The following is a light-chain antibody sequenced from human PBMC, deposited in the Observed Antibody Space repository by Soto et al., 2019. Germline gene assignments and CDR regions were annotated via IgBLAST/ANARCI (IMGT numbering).Light chain of an antibody. V-gene: IGKV1-39*01. CDR3: QQSSSTPQT. J-gene: IGKJ4*01. Sequence: DIQMIQSLSSLSASVGDRVTITCRASQSIGNYLSWYQQKPGKAPKLLINVASTLQSGVPSRFSGSGSGTDFTLAISSLQPEDFATYYCQQSSSTPQTFGGGTRVEIK. CDR2: VAS. CDR1: QSIGNY.